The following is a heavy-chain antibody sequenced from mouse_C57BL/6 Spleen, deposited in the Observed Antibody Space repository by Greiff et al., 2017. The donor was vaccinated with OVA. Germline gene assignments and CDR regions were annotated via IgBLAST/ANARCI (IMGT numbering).Heavy chain of an antibody. Sequence: QVQLQQPGAELVKPGASVKLSCKASGYTFTSYWMQWVNQRPGQGLEWIGEIDPSDSYTNYNQKFKGKATLTVDTSSSTAYMQLSSLTSEDSAVYYCASTGTGRYFDVWGTGTTVTVSS. CDR2: IDPSDSYT. CDR3: ASTGTGRYFDV. CDR1: GYTFTSYW. V-gene: IGHV1-50*01. J-gene: IGHJ1*03. D-gene: IGHD4-1*01.